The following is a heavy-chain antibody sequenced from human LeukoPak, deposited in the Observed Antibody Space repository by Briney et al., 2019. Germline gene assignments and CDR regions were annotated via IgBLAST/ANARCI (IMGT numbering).Heavy chain of an antibody. Sequence: PGGSLRLSCAASGFTFSRYSMNWVRQAPGKGLEWVSYISRSGSTIYYADSVKGRFTISRDNAKNSLYLQMNSLRDEDTAVYYCARADYCTRTSCYGVYYYGMEVWGQGTTVTVSS. CDR3: ARADYCTRTSCYGVYYYGMEV. J-gene: IGHJ6*02. D-gene: IGHD2-2*01. V-gene: IGHV3-48*02. CDR1: GFTFSRYS. CDR2: ISRSGSTI.